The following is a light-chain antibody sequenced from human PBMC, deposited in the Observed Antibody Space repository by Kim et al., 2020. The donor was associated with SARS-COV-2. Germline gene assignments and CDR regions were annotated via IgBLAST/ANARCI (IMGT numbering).Light chain of an antibody. V-gene: IGLV3-19*02. CDR3: DSWDSSGNHNVV. CDR2: GKN. J-gene: IGLJ2*01. CDR1: SLKTYY. Sequence: SSALTQDPAVSVALGQTVRITCQGDSLKTYYATWDQQKPGQAPVRVIFGKNNRPSGIPHRFSGSNSGNTAALTITGAQAEDEADYYCDSWDSSGNHNVVFGGGTQLTVL.